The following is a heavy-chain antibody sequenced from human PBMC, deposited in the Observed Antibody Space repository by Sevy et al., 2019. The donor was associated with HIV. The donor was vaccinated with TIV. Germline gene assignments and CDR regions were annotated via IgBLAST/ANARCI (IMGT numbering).Heavy chain of an antibody. D-gene: IGHD2-2*01. Sequence: GGSLRLSCTASGFTFGDYAMSWVRQAPGKGLEWVGFIRSKAYGGTTEYAESVKGRFTISRDDSKSIAYLQMNSLKTEDTAVYYCTREDIVVVPAAISYYYYYGMDVWGQGTTVTVSS. CDR1: GFTFGDYA. CDR2: IRSKAYGGTT. V-gene: IGHV3-49*04. CDR3: TREDIVVVPAAISYYYYYGMDV. J-gene: IGHJ6*02.